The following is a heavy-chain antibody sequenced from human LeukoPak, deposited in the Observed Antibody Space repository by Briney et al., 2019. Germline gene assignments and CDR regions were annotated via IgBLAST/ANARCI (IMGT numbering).Heavy chain of an antibody. CDR1: GYTFTSYA. D-gene: IGHD2-2*01. Sequence: GASVKVSCKASGYTFTSYAISWVRQAPGQGLEWMGGIIPIFGTANYAQKFQGRVTITADESTSTAYMELSSLRSEDTAVYYCARDQEGYCSSTSCYLIPSTPYGMDVWGQGTTVTVSS. CDR2: IIPIFGTA. J-gene: IGHJ6*02. CDR3: ARDQEGYCSSTSCYLIPSTPYGMDV. V-gene: IGHV1-69*13.